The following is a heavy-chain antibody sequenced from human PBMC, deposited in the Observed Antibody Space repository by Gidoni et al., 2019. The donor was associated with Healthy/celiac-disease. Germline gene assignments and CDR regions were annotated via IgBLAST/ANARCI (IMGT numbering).Heavy chain of an antibody. V-gene: IGHV4-59*01. CDR3: ARYCSSTSCYPYYYYGMDV. CDR1: GGSISSYY. D-gene: IGHD2-2*01. J-gene: IGHJ6*02. CDR2: IYYSGST. Sequence: QVQLQESGPGLVKPSETLSLTCTVSGGSISSYYWSWIRQPPGKGLEWIGYIYYSGSTNYNPSLKSRVTISVDTSKNQFSLKLSSVTAADTAVYYCARYCSSTSCYPYYYYGMDVWGQGTTVTVSS.